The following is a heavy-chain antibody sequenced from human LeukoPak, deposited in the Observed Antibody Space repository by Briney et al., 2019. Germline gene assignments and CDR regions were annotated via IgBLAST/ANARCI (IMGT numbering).Heavy chain of an antibody. Sequence: ASVKVSCKASGYTFTDYYMHWVRQAPGQGFEWMGWINPDSGGTNYAQRFQGRVTMTRDTSISTAYMELSRLRSNDTAVYYCARRALFGDSGYDYNWFDPWGQGTLVTVSS. V-gene: IGHV1-2*02. CDR2: INPDSGGT. CDR3: ARRALFGDSGYDYNWFDP. D-gene: IGHD5-12*01. CDR1: GYTFTDYY. J-gene: IGHJ5*02.